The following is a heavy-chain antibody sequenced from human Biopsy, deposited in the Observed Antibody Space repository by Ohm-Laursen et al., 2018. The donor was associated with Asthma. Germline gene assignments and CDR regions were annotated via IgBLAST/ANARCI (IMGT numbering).Heavy chain of an antibody. D-gene: IGHD5-12*01. Sequence: GSSVKVSCKASGDSFSNYAISWVRQAPGQGLEWMGGLIPVLGTPDHAQMFEGRVTITADESTSTAYMELSNLSSEDTAVYYCARGYSGSDRIVYYYSGLEAWGQGTTVTVSS. CDR3: ARGYSGSDRIVYYYSGLEA. J-gene: IGHJ6*02. V-gene: IGHV1-69*01. CDR2: LIPVLGTP. CDR1: GDSFSNYA.